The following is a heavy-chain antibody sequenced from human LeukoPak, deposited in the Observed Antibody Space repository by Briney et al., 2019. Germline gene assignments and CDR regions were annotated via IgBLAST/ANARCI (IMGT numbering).Heavy chain of an antibody. D-gene: IGHD5-24*01. CDR2: VSSSGNKK. V-gene: IGHV3-30*18. CDR3: AKDRGYNSYYFDY. CDR1: GFTFRSYD. J-gene: IGHJ4*02. Sequence: PGRSLRLSCAASGFTFRSYDMHWVRQAPGKGLEWVALVSSSGNKKYYGDSVKGRFIISRDISKDTLYLQMNSLSAEDTALYYCAKDRGYNSYYFDYWGQGSLVTVSS.